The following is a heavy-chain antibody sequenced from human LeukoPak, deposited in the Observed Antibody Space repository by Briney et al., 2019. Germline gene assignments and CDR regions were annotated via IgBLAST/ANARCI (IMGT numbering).Heavy chain of an antibody. CDR2: IYYSGST. J-gene: IGHJ3*02. CDR1: GGSISSYY. CDR3: ARVRQGFITMVRGVSDAFDI. D-gene: IGHD3-10*01. V-gene: IGHV4-59*01. Sequence: SETLSLTCTVSGGSISSYYWSWIRQPPGKGLEWIGYIYYSGSTNYNPSLKSRVTISVDTSKNQFSLKLSSVTAADTAVYYCARVRQGFITMVRGVSDAFDIWGQGTMVTVSS.